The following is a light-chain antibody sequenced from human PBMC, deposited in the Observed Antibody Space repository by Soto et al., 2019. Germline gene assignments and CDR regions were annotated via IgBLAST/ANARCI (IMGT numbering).Light chain of an antibody. CDR1: QSVLNSSNNKNY. V-gene: IGKV4-1*01. CDR3: QQYFSIPPT. Sequence: DIVMTQSPDSLAVSLGERATINCKSGQSVLNSSNNKNYLGWDQQKPGQPPKLLIYWASTRESGVPDRFSGSGSGTDFTLTISSLQAEDVAVYYCQQYFSIPPTFGQGTKVEIK. CDR2: WAS. J-gene: IGKJ1*01.